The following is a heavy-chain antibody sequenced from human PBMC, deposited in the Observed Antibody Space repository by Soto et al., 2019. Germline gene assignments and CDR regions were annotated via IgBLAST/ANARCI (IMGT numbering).Heavy chain of an antibody. D-gene: IGHD3-16*01. CDR3: ARDRGSGAPDY. CDR2: ISANNGNT. CDR1: GYSFTSDV. V-gene: IGHV1-18*01. Sequence: VQLVQTGAEVKKPGDSVKVSCKASGYSFTSDVISWGRQAPGQGLEWMGWISANNGNTNYVQELQGRFTMTTDTSTSTAYMELRSLRSDDTAVYYCARDRGSGAPDYWGQGTLVTVSS. J-gene: IGHJ4*02.